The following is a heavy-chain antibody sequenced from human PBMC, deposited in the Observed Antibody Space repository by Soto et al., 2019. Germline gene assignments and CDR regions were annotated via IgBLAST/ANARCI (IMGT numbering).Heavy chain of an antibody. CDR3: AKDQKSYGSGSYYKV. CDR1: GFTFSSYA. J-gene: IGHJ4*02. V-gene: IGHV3-23*01. Sequence: GGSLRLSCAASGFTFSSYAMSWVRQAPGKGLEWVSAISGSGGSTYYADSVKGRFTISRDNSKNTLYLQMNSLRAEDTAVYYCAKDQKSYGSGSYYKVWGQGTLVTVSS. CDR2: ISGSGGST. D-gene: IGHD3-10*01.